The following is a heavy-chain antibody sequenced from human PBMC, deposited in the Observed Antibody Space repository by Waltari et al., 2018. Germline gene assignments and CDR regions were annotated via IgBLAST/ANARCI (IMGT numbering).Heavy chain of an antibody. V-gene: IGHV3-23*01. D-gene: IGHD6-13*01. CDR1: GFIFSSYA. CDR3: AKVLINSGYSSTWYRYYYYGMDV. J-gene: IGHJ6*02. CDR2: ISANDGGT. Sequence: LLESGGGLAQPGESLRLSCAASGFIFSSYAMSWVRQAPGKGLEWVSSISANDGGTYYADSGKGRFTVSRDNSKKTLYLQMKSLRAEDTAIYYCAKVLINSGYSSTWYRYYYYGMDVWGQGTTVTVSS.